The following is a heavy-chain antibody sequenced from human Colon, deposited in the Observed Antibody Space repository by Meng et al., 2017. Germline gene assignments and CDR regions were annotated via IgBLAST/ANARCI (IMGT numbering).Heavy chain of an antibody. J-gene: IGHJ4*02. D-gene: IGHD3-22*01. V-gene: IGHV1-69*08. Sequence: QVVDCGSEGKKPGSSVKVSCQVSGDPLTISSSNWVRQAPGQGLEWMGRIIPVLNRPNYAQRFRGRVTITADKSTTTAYMELSSLRSEDTAVYYCARDESEDFDSSGYYSKDWGQGTLVTVSS. CDR3: ARDESEDFDSSGYYSKD. CDR1: GDPLTISS. CDR2: IIPVLNRP.